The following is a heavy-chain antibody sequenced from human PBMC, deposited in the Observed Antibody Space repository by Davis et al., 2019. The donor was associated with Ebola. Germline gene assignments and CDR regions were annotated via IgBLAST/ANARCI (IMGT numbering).Heavy chain of an antibody. CDR1: GGSISSSSYY. V-gene: IGHV4-39*07. Sequence: SETLSLTCTVSGGSISSSSYYWGWIRQPPGKGLEWIGSIYYSGSTYYNPSLKSRVTISVDTSKNQFSLQLSSVTAADTAVYYCARDHCSGGSCYVYGMDVWGQGTTVTVSS. CDR3: ARDHCSGGSCYVYGMDV. CDR2: IYYSGST. J-gene: IGHJ6*02. D-gene: IGHD2-15*01.